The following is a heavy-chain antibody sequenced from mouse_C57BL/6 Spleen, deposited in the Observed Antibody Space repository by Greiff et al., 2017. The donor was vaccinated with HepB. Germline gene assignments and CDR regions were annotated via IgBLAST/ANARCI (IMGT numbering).Heavy chain of an antibody. Sequence: VQLQQPGAELVMPGASVKLSCKASGYTFTSYWMHWVKQRPGQGLEWIGEIDPSDSYTNYNQKFKGKSTLTVDKSSSTAYMQLSSLTSEDSAVYYCARRVYYGSSSWYFDVWGTGTTVTVSS. CDR2: IDPSDSYT. CDR1: GYTFTSYW. CDR3: ARRVYYGSSSWYFDV. V-gene: IGHV1-69*01. D-gene: IGHD1-1*01. J-gene: IGHJ1*03.